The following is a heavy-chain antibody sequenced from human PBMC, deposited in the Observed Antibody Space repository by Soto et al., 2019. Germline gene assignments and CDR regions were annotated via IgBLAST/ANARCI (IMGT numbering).Heavy chain of an antibody. V-gene: IGHV3-23*01. CDR1: GFTFSSYA. CDR3: AKLAMAGRDY. J-gene: IGHJ4*02. Sequence: EVQLLESGGGLVQPGGSLRLSCAASGFTFSSYAMSWVRQAPGKGLEWVSTISGSGGSTYYADSVKGRFTISRDNSKNTLYVQMISLRAEDTALYYCAKLAMAGRDYWGQGTLVTVSS. D-gene: IGHD6-19*01. CDR2: ISGSGGST.